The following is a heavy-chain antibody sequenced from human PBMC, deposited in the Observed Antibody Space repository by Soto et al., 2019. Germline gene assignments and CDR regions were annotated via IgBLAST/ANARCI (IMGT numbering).Heavy chain of an antibody. V-gene: IGHV3-23*01. CDR1: GFTFSSYA. CDR3: AKDDLLLTVYGYYFDY. CDR2: ISGSGGST. D-gene: IGHD2-8*01. J-gene: IGHJ4*02. Sequence: PGGSLRLSCAASGFTFSSYAMSWVRQAPGKGLEWVSAISGSGGSTYYADSVKGRFTISRDNSKNTLYLQMNSLTAEDTAVYYCAKDDLLLTVYGYYFDYWGQGTLVTVSS.